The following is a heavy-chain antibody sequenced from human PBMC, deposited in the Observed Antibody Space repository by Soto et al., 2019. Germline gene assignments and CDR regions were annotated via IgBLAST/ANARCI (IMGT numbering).Heavy chain of an antibody. D-gene: IGHD2-21*01. CDR3: AKEFSTVIPMYYFDV. Sequence: GGSLRLSCAASGFTFSSYWMHWVRQTPEKGLVWVSHIDSDGSSTTYADSVKGRFTISRDNSKNTLYLQMNSLRAEDTAVFYCAKEFSTVIPMYYFDVWGPGTLVNVFS. CDR2: IDSDGSST. CDR1: GFTFSSYW. V-gene: IGHV3-74*01. J-gene: IGHJ4*02.